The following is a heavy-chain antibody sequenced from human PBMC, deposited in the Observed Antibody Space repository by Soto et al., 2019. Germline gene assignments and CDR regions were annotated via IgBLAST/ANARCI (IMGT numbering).Heavy chain of an antibody. J-gene: IGHJ6*02. CDR3: ARAGPSSGWYSYYYYGMDV. V-gene: IGHV1-18*01. D-gene: IGHD6-19*01. Sequence: ASVKVSCKASGYTFTSYGISWVRQAPGQGLEWKGWISAYNGNANYAQKLQGRVTMTTDTSTSTAYMELRSLRSDDTAVYYCARAGPSSGWYSYYYYGMDVWGQGTTVTVSS. CDR1: GYTFTSYG. CDR2: ISAYNGNA.